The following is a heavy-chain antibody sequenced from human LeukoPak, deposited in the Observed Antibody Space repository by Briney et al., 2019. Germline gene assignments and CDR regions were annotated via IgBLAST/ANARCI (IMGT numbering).Heavy chain of an antibody. CDR1: GGSISSYY. Sequence: PSETLSLTCTVSGGSISSYYWSWIRQPPGKGLEWIGYIYYIGSTKYNPSLKSRVIISVDRSKNQFSLRLSSVTAADTAVYYCARVRGYSYDSSDFDYWGQGTLVTVSS. D-gene: IGHD5-18*01. CDR2: IYYIGST. J-gene: IGHJ4*02. V-gene: IGHV4-59*01. CDR3: ARVRGYSYDSSDFDY.